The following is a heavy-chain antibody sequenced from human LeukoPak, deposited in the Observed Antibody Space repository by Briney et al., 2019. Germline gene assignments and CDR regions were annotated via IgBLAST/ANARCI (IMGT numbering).Heavy chain of an antibody. V-gene: IGHV3-33*08. J-gene: IGHJ4*02. D-gene: IGHD4-17*01. CDR3: ATSVRWVTTVVDY. CDR2: IWFDGSNK. CDR1: GFTFSSYA. Sequence: GGSLRLSCAASGFTFSSYAMSWVRQAPGKGLEWVAVIWFDGSNKYYADSLKGRFIISRDNSKNTLYLQMDSLRAEDTAVYYCATSVRWVTTVVDYWGRGTLVTVSS.